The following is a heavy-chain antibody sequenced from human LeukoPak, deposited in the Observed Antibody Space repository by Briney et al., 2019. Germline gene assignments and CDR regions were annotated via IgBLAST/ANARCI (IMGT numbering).Heavy chain of an antibody. Sequence: PSETLSLTCTVSGGSISSSSYYWGWIRQPPGKGLEWIGSIYYSGSTYYNPSLKSRVTISVDTSKNQFSLKLSSVTAADTAVYYCAVLGAQPALFGYWGQGTLVTVSS. V-gene: IGHV4-39*01. D-gene: IGHD3-16*01. CDR1: GGSISSSSYY. CDR2: IYYSGST. J-gene: IGHJ4*02. CDR3: AVLGAQPALFGY.